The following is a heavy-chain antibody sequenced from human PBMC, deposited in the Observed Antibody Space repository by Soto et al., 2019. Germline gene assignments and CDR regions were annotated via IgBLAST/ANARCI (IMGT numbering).Heavy chain of an antibody. CDR2: ISAYXGTT. Sequence: GXSVKVSCKASGCTFTRYGISWVRQAPGQGIEWMGXISAYXGTTNYEQKLXXRVTMTTXXSTRKAYMELSSLRSEDKAVYYCSRGRRDNFDYWGQGTLVTVYS. J-gene: IGHJ4*02. CDR3: SRGRRDNFDY. V-gene: IGHV1-18*01. CDR1: GCTFTRYG.